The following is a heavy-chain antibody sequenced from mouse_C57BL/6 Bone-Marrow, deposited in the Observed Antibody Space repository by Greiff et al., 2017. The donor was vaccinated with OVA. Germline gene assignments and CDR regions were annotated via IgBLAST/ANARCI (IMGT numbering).Heavy chain of an antibody. D-gene: IGHD3-3*01. CDR2: ISSGGSYT. J-gene: IGHJ1*03. V-gene: IGHV5-6*01. CDR3: ARGGTWGYFDV. Sequence: EVQLQESGGDLVKPGGSLKLSCAASGFTFSSYGLSWVRQTPDKRLEWVATISSGGSYTYYPDSVKGRFTISRDNAKNTLYLQMSSLKSEDTAMYYCARGGTWGYFDVWGTGTTVTVSS. CDR1: GFTFSSYG.